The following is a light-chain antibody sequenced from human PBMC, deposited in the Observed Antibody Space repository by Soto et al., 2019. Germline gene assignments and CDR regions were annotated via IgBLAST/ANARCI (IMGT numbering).Light chain of an antibody. V-gene: IGKV3-20*01. CDR3: QQYGSSPQYT. J-gene: IGKJ2*01. CDR1: QSVSSNY. CDR2: GAS. Sequence: EIVLTQSPGTLSLSPGERATLSCRASQSVSSNYLAWYQQKPGQAPRVLISGASSRATGIPDRFSGSGSGIDFTITISRLEPEDFAVYYCQQYGSSPQYTFGQGTKLEIK.